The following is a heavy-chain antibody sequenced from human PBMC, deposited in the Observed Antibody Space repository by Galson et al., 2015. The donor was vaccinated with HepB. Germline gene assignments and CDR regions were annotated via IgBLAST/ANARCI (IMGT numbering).Heavy chain of an antibody. V-gene: IGHV3-30*18. CDR2: MSANGNDK. D-gene: IGHD1-26*01. Sequence: SLRLSCAIYGFTFTSCDMYWVRQTPDKGLAWVAVMSANGNDKYYPDSVKGRFAISRDNSKNTFYLQMNSLRIEDTAVYFCAKSLRMDGGAWAHWGQGSLVTVSS. CDR1: GFTFTSCD. J-gene: IGHJ1*01. CDR3: AKSLRMDGGAWAH.